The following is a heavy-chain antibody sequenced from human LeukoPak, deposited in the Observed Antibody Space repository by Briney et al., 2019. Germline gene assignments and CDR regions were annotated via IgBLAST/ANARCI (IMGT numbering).Heavy chain of an antibody. V-gene: IGHV1-46*01. CDR3: ARAAVLRYFDWLLSEELRFDP. CDR2: INPSGGST. D-gene: IGHD3-9*01. CDR1: GYTFTSYY. J-gene: IGHJ5*02. Sequence: GASVKVSCKASGYTFTSYYMHWVRQAPGQGLEWMGIINPSGGSTSYAQKFQGRVTMTRDTSISTAYMELSRLRSDDTAVYYCARAAVLRYFDWLLSEELRFDPWGQGTLVTVSS.